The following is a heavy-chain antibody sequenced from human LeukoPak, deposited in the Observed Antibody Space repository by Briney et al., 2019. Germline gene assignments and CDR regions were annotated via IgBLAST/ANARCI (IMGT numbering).Heavy chain of an antibody. D-gene: IGHD1-26*01. CDR1: GFTFSSYA. J-gene: IGHJ4*02. CDR2: ISGSGGST. CDR3: ATSPGSSGSYNFDY. Sequence: GGSLRLSCAASGFTFSSYAMSWVRQAPGKGLEWVSAISGSGGSTYYADSVKGRFTISRDNSKNTLYLQMNSLRAEDTAVYYCATSPGSSGSYNFDYWGQGTLVTVSS. V-gene: IGHV3-23*01.